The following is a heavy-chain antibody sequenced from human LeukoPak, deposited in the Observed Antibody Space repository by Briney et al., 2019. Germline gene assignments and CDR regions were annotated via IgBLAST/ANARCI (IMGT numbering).Heavy chain of an antibody. CDR2: IKQDGSEK. Sequence: PGGSLRLSCAASGFTFSRYCVSCVRQAPGEGREWVANIKQDGSEKYYVDSVKGRFTISRDNAKNSLYLQMNSLRAEDTAVYYCARDGGSFPFDYWGQGTLVTVSS. D-gene: IGHD1-26*01. CDR1: GFTFSRYC. CDR3: ARDGGSFPFDY. J-gene: IGHJ4*02. V-gene: IGHV3-7*01.